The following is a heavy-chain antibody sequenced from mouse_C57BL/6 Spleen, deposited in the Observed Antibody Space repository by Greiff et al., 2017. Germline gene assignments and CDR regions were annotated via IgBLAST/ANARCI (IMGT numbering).Heavy chain of an antibody. J-gene: IGHJ3*01. CDR1: GYTFTDYN. Sequence: EVQGVESGPELVKPGASVKMSCKASGYTFTDYNMHWVKQSHGKSLEWIGYINPNNGGTSYNQKFKGKATLTVNKSSSTAYMELRSLSSEDSAVYYCARMEVYYDYDAWFAYWGQGTLVTVSA. D-gene: IGHD2-4*01. CDR2: INPNNGGT. V-gene: IGHV1-22*01. CDR3: ARMEVYYDYDAWFAY.